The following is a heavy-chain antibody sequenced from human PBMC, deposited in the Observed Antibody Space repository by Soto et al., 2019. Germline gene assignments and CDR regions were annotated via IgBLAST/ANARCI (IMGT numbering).Heavy chain of an antibody. CDR1: GGTFSSYA. V-gene: IGHV1-69*13. J-gene: IGHJ6*02. Sequence: SVKVSCKASGGTFSSYAISWVRQAPGQGLEWMGGIIPIFGTANYAQKFQGRVTITADESTSTAYMELSSLRSEDTAVYYCARNHLPVAAITKTRNYYYYGMDVWGQGTTVTVSS. D-gene: IGHD2-15*01. CDR2: IIPIFGTA. CDR3: ARNHLPVAAITKTRNYYYYGMDV.